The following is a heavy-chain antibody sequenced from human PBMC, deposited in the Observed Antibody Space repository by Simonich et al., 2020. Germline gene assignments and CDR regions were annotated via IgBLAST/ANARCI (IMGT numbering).Heavy chain of an antibody. V-gene: IGHV1-2*06. CDR2: INPNSGGT. CDR1: GYTFTGYY. CDR3: ARDWGNCSGGSCYWYFDL. D-gene: IGHD2-15*01. J-gene: IGHJ2*01. Sequence: VQLVQSGAEVTKTGASVKVSCKASGYTFTGYYMHWVRQAPGQGLEWMGRINPNSGGTNYAQKFQGRVTMTRDTSISTAYMELSRLRSDDTAVYYCARDWGNCSGGSCYWYFDLWGRGTLVTVSS.